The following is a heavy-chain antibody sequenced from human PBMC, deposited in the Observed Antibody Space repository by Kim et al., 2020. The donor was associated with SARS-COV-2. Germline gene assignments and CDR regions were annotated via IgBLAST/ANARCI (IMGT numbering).Heavy chain of an antibody. J-gene: IGHJ3*02. CDR2: ISSSGSTI. CDR1: GFTFSDYY. CDR3: ARDYYYDSSEGLFSGI. D-gene: IGHD3-22*01. Sequence: GGSLRLSCAASGFTFSDYYMSWIRQAPGKGLEWVSYISSSGSTIYYADSVKGRFTISRDNAKNSLYLQMNSLRAEDTAVYYCARDYYYDSSEGLFSGIWGQGTMVTVSS. V-gene: IGHV3-11*01.